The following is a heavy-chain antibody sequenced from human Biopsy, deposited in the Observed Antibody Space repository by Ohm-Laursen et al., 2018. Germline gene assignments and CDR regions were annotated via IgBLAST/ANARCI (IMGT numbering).Heavy chain of an antibody. CDR3: AKDLRNNNWGVEN. J-gene: IGHJ4*02. Sequence: SLRLSCAASGFTFSRYSMHWVRQAPGKGLEWVSSISSSSNFIYYGDSVKGRFTISRDNAKNSLYLQMNNLRAEDTAVFYCAKDLRNNNWGVENWGQGTLVTVSS. CDR1: GFTFSRYS. V-gene: IGHV3-21*01. CDR2: ISSSSNFI. D-gene: IGHD7-27*01.